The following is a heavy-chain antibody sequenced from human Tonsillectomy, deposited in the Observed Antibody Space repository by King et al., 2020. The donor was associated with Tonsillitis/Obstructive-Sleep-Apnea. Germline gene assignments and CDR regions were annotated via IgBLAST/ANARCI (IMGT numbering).Heavy chain of an antibody. CDR2: IRSKAYGGKT. D-gene: IGHD3-3*01. V-gene: IGHV3-49*04. CDR3: TKEAGGHYDVWSGYHHLYYMDV. CDR1: GFRFGDNN. Sequence: VQLVESGGGLVQPGRSLRLSCSASGFRFGDNNINWARQAPGKGLEWVGFIRSKAYGGKTEYAASVKGRFTISRDDSKSIAYLQMNSLKTEDTAVYYCTKEAGGHYDVWSGYHHLYYMDVWGKGTTVTVSS. J-gene: IGHJ6*03.